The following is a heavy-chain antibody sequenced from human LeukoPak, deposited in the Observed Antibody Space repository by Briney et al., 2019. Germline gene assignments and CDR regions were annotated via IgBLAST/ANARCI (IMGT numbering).Heavy chain of an antibody. D-gene: IGHD2/OR15-2a*01. CDR2: IKTKSDVGTT. CDR1: GFTFGNAW. J-gene: IGHJ5*02. CDR3: VRDHGAVYCNATSCSHWGWSDP. V-gene: IGHV3-15*01. Sequence: KAGGSLRLSCVASGFTFGNAWMSWVRRAPGKGLEWVGRIKTKSDVGTTDYAAPVKGRFTISRDDSKNTLYVQMNSLKTEDTAVYYCVRDHGAVYCNATSCSHWGWSDPWGQGTLVTVSS.